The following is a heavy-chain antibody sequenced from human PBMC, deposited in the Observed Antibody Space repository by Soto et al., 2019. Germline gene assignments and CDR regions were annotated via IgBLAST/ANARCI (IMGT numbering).Heavy chain of an antibody. J-gene: IGHJ5*02. V-gene: IGHV5-51*01. Sequence: GESLKISCKGSGYSFASYWLGWVRQMPGKGLEWMGLIYPGDSDTRYSPSFQGQVTISADKSISTAYMELSSLRFEDTAVYYCARDGEGRAAAGMVSWGQGTLVTVSS. CDR1: GYSFASYW. CDR3: ARDGEGRAAAGMVS. CDR2: IYPGDSDT. D-gene: IGHD6-13*01.